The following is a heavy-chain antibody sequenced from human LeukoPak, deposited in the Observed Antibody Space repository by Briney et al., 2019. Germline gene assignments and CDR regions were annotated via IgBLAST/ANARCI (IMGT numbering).Heavy chain of an antibody. CDR2: IYYSGST. CDR3: ASVTAMVGKSYYYYMDV. CDR1: GGSISSSSYY. Sequence: PSETLSLTCTVSGGSISSSSYYWGWIRQPPGKGLEWIGSIYYSGSTYYNPSLKSRVTISVDTSKNQFSLKLSSVNAADTAVYYCASVTAMVGKSYYYYMDVWGKGTTVTVSS. J-gene: IGHJ6*03. V-gene: IGHV4-39*01. D-gene: IGHD5-18*01.